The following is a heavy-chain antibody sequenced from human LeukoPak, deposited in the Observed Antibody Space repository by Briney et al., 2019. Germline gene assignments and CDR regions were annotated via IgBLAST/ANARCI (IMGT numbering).Heavy chain of an antibody. D-gene: IGHD4-11*01. V-gene: IGHV4-39*01. CDR3: ARPQRYSNYALDY. CDR2: IYYSGST. Sequence: PSETLSLTCTVSGGSISGSSYYWGWIRQPPGKGLEWIGSIYYSGSTYYKPSLKSRVTMSVDTSKNQFSLKLSSVTAANTAVYYCARPQRYSNYALDYWGQGTLVTVSS. J-gene: IGHJ4*02. CDR1: GGSISGSSYY.